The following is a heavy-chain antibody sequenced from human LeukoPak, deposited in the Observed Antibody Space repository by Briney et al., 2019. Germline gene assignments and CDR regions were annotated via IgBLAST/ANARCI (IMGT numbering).Heavy chain of an antibody. J-gene: IGHJ4*02. D-gene: IGHD2-15*01. Sequence: GGSLRLSCAASGFTFSSYGMHWVRQAPGKGLEWVASISYDGSNKYYADSVKGRFTISRDNSKNTLYLQMNSLRAEDTAVYYCAKDRGYCSGGSCYDAGYFDYWGQGTLVTVSS. CDR1: GFTFSSYG. CDR3: AKDRGYCSGGSCYDAGYFDY. V-gene: IGHV3-30*18. CDR2: ISYDGSNK.